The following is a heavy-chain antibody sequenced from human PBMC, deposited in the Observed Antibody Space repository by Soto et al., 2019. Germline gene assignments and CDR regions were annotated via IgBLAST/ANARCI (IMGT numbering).Heavy chain of an antibody. Sequence: GESLRLSCAASGVTFSASASHWGGQASGKELEWVGRIRSKTDNYATEYGASVKGRFTISRDDSKNLTYLQMNRLKTEDTAVYYCNRGYNTYYNFWSARVNMDVWGQGTMVTVSS. CDR1: GVTFSASA. D-gene: IGHD3-3*01. CDR3: NRGYNTYYNFWSARVNMDV. J-gene: IGHJ6*02. V-gene: IGHV3-73*01. CDR2: IRSKTDNYAT.